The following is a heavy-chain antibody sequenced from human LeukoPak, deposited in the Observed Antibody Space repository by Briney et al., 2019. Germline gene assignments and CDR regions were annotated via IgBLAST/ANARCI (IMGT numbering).Heavy chain of an antibody. V-gene: IGHV1-18*01. CDR3: ARVGAAPSWFDP. CDR2: ISAYNGNT. D-gene: IGHD3-10*01. CDR1: GYTFTSYG. Sequence: ASVKVSYKASGYTFTSYGINWVRQAPGQGLEWMGWISAYNGNTNYAQKLQGRVTMTTDTSTSTAYMELRSLRSDDTAVYYCARVGAAPSWFDPWGQGTLVTVSS. J-gene: IGHJ5*02.